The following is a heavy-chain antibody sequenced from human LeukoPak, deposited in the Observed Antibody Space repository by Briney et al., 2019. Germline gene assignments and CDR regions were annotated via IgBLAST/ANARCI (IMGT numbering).Heavy chain of an antibody. CDR1: GYTFTSYD. D-gene: IGHD2-21*01. Sequence: ASVKVSCKASGYTFTSYDINWVRQATGQGLEWMGWMNPNSGNTGYAQKFQGRVTMTRNTSISTAYMELSSLTFEDTAVYYCTRSVRNGHIDYWGQGTLVTVSP. V-gene: IGHV1-8*01. CDR2: MNPNSGNT. J-gene: IGHJ4*02. CDR3: TRSVRNGHIDY.